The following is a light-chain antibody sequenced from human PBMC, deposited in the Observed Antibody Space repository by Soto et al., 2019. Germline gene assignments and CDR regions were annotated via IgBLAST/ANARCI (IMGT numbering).Light chain of an antibody. CDR3: QQYNNWPQT. V-gene: IGKV3-15*01. CDR1: QSVSSN. Sequence: EIVMTQSPATLSVSPGERSTLXXRASQSVSSNLAWYQQKPGQAPSXLIYGASTRATGIPARFSGSGSGTEYTLTISSLQSEDFAVYYCQQYNNWPQTFGQGTKVDI. J-gene: IGKJ1*01. CDR2: GAS.